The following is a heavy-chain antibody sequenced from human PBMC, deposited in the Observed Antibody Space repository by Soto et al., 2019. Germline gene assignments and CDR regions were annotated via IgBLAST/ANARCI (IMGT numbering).Heavy chain of an antibody. CDR2: IIPIFGTA. CDR3: ARGRNYYDSSGYYYERPFDY. Sequence: ASVKVSCKASGGTFSSYAISWVRQAPGQGLEWMGGIIPIFGTANYAQKFQGRVTITADESTSTAYMELSSLRSEDTAVYYCARGRNYYDSSGYYYERPFDYWGQGTLVTVSS. V-gene: IGHV1-69*13. D-gene: IGHD3-22*01. CDR1: GGTFSSYA. J-gene: IGHJ4*02.